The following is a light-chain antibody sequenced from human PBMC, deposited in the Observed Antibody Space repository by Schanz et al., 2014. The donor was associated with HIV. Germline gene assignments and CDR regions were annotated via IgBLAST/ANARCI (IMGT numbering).Light chain of an antibody. CDR2: DDH. V-gene: IGLV1-51*01. CDR3: EAWDSSLSAVL. J-gene: IGLJ2*01. Sequence: QSVLTQPPSVSAAPGQRVTISCSGSALNIGHNSVSWYQQFPGTAPRLLLYDDHVRPSGIPDRFSGSKSGTSATLDITGLQTGDEADYYCEAWDSSLSAVLFGGGTKLTVL. CDR1: ALNIGHNS.